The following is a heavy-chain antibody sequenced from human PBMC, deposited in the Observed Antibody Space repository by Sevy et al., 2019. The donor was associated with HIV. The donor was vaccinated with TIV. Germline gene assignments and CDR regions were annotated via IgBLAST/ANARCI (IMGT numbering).Heavy chain of an antibody. J-gene: IGHJ5*02. Sequence: SETLSLTCTVSGGSISSGSYYWSWIRQPAGKGLEWIGRIYTNGSTNYNPSLKSRVTISVDTSKNQFSLKLSSVTAADTAVYYCAREGSTWAGWFDPWGQGTLVTVSS. D-gene: IGHD2-2*01. CDR2: IYTNGST. CDR1: GGSISSGSYY. V-gene: IGHV4-61*02. CDR3: AREGSTWAGWFDP.